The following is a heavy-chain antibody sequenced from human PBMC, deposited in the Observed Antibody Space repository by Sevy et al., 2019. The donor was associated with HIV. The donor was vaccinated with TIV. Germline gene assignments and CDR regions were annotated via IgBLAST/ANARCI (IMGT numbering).Heavy chain of an antibody. V-gene: IGHV4-39*01. Sequence: SETLSLTCTVSGGSISRSSYYWGWFRKPPGRGLEWIGNIYYSGSTSYNASLKSRVTISIDTSKNQFSLKLSSVTAADTAVYYCARHTYYYVSSGYSHYVMDVWGQGTTVTVSS. CDR3: ARHTYYYVSSGYSHYVMDV. J-gene: IGHJ6*01. CDR2: IYYSGST. CDR1: GGSISRSSYY. D-gene: IGHD3-22*01.